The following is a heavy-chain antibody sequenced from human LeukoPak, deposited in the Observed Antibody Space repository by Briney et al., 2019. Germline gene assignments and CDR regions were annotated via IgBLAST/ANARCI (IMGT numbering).Heavy chain of an antibody. V-gene: IGHV1-2*02. CDR2: INPNSGGT. CDR3: ARGVDGGNSDWFDP. CDR1: GYTFTGYY. Sequence: GASVKVSCKASGYTFTGYYMRWVRQAPGQGLEWMGWINPNSGGTNYAQKFQGRVTMTRDTSISTAYMELSRLRSDDTAVYYCARGVDGGNSDWFDPWGQGTLVTVSS. J-gene: IGHJ5*02. D-gene: IGHD4-23*01.